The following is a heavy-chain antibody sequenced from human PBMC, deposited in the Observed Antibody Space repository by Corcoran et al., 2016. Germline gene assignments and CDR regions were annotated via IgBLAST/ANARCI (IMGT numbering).Heavy chain of an antibody. V-gene: IGHV3-33*01. CDR2: IWSHGNRE. J-gene: IGHJ3*02. D-gene: IGHD1-26*01. Sequence: QVQLVESGGGVAQPGTSLRLSCAASGFTFRNYGIHWVRQAPGKGLEWVAVIWSHGNREDYAESGKGRLTVSRDKSKNTVYLQMNSLRAEDTAVYHCARDGDTSSQYSVFDIWGQGTTVTVSS. CDR1: GFTFRNYG. CDR3: ARDGDTSSQYSVFDI.